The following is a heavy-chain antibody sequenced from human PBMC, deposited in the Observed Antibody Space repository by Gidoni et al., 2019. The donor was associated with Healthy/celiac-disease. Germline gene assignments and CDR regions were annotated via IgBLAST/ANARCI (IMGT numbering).Heavy chain of an antibody. D-gene: IGHD6-6*01. CDR1: GGSISSGGYY. CDR3: ARYERSSSLDY. CDR2: IYYSGST. Sequence: QVQLQESGPGLEKPSQTQSLTCTVAGGSISSGGYYWSWIRQHPGKGLEWIGYIYYSGSTYYNPSLKSRVTISVDTSKNQFSLKLSSVTAADTAVYYCARYERSSSLDYWGQGTLVTVSS. J-gene: IGHJ4*02. V-gene: IGHV4-31*03.